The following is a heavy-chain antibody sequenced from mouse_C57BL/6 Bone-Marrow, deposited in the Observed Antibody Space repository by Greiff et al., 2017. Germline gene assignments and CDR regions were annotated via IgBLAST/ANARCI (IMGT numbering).Heavy chain of an antibody. V-gene: IGHV1-74*01. CDR3: AMNYDYEWYFDV. D-gene: IGHD2-4*01. Sequence: QVPLPQPGAELVKPGASVQVSFQASGYTFTSSWMHCVQQRPGQGLAWIGRIHPSDSDTNYNQKFKGKATLTVDKSSSTAYMQLSSLTSEDSAVYYCAMNYDYEWYFDVWGTGTTVTVSS. J-gene: IGHJ1*03. CDR2: IHPSDSDT. CDR1: GYTFTSSW.